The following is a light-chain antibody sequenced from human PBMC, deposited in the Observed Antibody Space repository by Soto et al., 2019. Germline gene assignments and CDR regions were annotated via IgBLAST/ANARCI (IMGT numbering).Light chain of an antibody. CDR2: DAS. V-gene: IGKV3-11*01. J-gene: IGKJ4*01. Sequence: QGPATLSVSPGERATLSCRASQSVTSTYLAWYQQKPGQAPRLLIYDASKRVTDIPDRFIGSGSGTDFTLTISSLEPEDFAVYYCHQRSNWPPFTFGGGTKVDI. CDR3: HQRSNWPPFT. CDR1: QSVTSTY.